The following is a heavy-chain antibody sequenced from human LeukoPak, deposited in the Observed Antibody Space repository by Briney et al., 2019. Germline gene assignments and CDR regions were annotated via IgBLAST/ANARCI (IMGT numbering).Heavy chain of an antibody. CDR1: GGPINDYY. V-gene: IGHV4-59*01. D-gene: IGHD4-17*01. CDR2: ISNSGTT. Sequence: SETLSLTCTVSGGPINDYYWTWIRQAPGKGLEWIGYISNSGTTDYNPSLKSRVTMSVDTSNNEFSLRLTSVTAADTAMYYCARVVRGAVTSNCFDPWGQGTLVTVSS. CDR3: ARVVRGAVTSNCFDP. J-gene: IGHJ5*02.